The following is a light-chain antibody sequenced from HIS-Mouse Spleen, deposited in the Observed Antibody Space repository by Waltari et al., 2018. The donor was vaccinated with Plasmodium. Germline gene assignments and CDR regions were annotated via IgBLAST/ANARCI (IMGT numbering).Light chain of an antibody. CDR3: QSWDSSTVV. CDR1: KLGDKY. V-gene: IGLV3-1*01. J-gene: IGLJ2*01. CDR2: QDS. Sequence: SYELTQPPSVSVSPGQTASITCSGDKLGDKYACWYQQKPGQSPVLVIYQDSKRPSGIPGRFSGSNSGNTATLTIGGTQAMDEADYDCQSWDSSTVVFGGGTKLTVL.